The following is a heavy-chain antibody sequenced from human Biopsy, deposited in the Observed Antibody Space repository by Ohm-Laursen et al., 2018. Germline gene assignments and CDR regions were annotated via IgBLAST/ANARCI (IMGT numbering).Heavy chain of an antibody. CDR2: IIGIFRTA. CDR3: ARGGGYNWNNGWFDP. Sequence: ASVKVSCKASGYSFTNHDINWVRQAPGQGLEWMGGIIGIFRTAHYAQKSQGRVTITADEFMSTAYMELSSLRSEDTAVYYCARGGGYNWNNGWFDPWGQGTLVTVSS. J-gene: IGHJ5*02. CDR1: GYSFTNHD. V-gene: IGHV1-69*13. D-gene: IGHD1/OR15-1a*01.